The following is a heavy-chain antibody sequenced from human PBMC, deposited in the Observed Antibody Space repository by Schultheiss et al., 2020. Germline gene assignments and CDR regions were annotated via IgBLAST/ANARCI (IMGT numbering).Heavy chain of an antibody. CDR1: GFTFSSYG. CDR3: ARAYVLLWFRESNYGMDV. V-gene: IGHV3-33*01. D-gene: IGHD3-10*01. J-gene: IGHJ6*04. Sequence: GESLKISCAASGFTFSSYGMHWVRQAPGKGLEWVAVIWYDGSNKYYADSVKGRFTISRDNAKNSLYLQMNSLRAEDTAVYYCARAYVLLWFRESNYGMDVWGKGTTVTVYS. CDR2: IWYDGSNK.